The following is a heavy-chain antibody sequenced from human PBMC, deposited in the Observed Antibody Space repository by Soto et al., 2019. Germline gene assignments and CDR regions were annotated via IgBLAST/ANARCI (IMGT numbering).Heavy chain of an antibody. J-gene: IGHJ5*02. Sequence: ASVKVSCKASGYTFTSYYMHWVRQAPGQGLEWMGIINPSGGSTSYAQKFQGRVTMTRDTSTSTVYMELSSLRSEDTAVYYCARGSETHYYGSGSYYTRRSNWFDPWGQGTLVTVSS. V-gene: IGHV1-46*03. CDR2: INPSGGST. CDR1: GYTFTSYY. D-gene: IGHD3-10*01. CDR3: ARGSETHYYGSGSYYTRRSNWFDP.